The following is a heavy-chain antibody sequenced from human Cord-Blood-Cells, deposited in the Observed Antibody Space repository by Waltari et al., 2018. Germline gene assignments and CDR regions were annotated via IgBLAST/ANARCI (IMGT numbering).Heavy chain of an antibody. CDR2: SNHSGST. J-gene: IGHJ4*02. CDR1: GGSFSGYY. Sequence: QVQLPLWGAGLLTPSETLSLTCAVYGGSFSGYYWSWIRQPPGKGLEWIGASNHSGSTNYNPSLKSRVTISVDTSKNQFSLKLSSVTAADTAVYYCARDIMGYDILTGYYNDYWGQGTLVTVSS. D-gene: IGHD3-9*01. V-gene: IGHV4-34*01. CDR3: ARDIMGYDILTGYYNDY.